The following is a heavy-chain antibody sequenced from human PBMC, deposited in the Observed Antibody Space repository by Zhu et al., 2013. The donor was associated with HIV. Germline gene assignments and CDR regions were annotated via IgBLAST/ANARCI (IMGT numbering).Heavy chain of an antibody. D-gene: IGHD6-13*01. J-gene: IGHJ6*02. CDR1: GYTFTSYD. V-gene: IGHV1-8*01. CDR3: AREQQLALYSYYYGFDV. Sequence: QVQLVQSGAEVKKPGASVKVSCKASGYTFTSYDINWVRQATGQGLEWMGWMNPNSGNTGYAQKFQGRVTMTRNTSISTASMELTRLKSDDTAVYYCAREQQLALYSYYYGFDVWAKGPRSPSP. CDR2: MNPNSGNT.